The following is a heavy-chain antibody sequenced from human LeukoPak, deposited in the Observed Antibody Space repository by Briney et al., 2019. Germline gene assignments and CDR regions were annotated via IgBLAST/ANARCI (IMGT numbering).Heavy chain of an antibody. J-gene: IGHJ4*02. Sequence: GGSLRLSCAASGFTFSSYGMHWVRQAPGKGLEGVAVISYDGSNKYYADSVKGRFTLSRDNSKNTLYLQMNSLRAEDTAVYYCAKDGHYYDSSGYKSREYYFDYWGQGTLVTVSS. V-gene: IGHV3-30*18. CDR2: ISYDGSNK. CDR3: AKDGHYYDSSGYKSREYYFDY. D-gene: IGHD3-22*01. CDR1: GFTFSSYG.